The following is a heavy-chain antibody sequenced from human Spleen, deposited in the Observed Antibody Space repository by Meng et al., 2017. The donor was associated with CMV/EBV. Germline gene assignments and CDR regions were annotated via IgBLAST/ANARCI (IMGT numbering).Heavy chain of an antibody. D-gene: IGHD3-10*01. CDR2: ISPDGSNKLYADSFDGSNK. CDR3: ARSIWFGELVDY. Sequence: YAMHWGRQAPGKGLEWLTVISPDGSNKLYADSFDGSNKHFAESVKGRFTISRDNTKNTLYLQMNSLRAEDTAVYFCARSIWFGELVDYWGQGALVTVSS. CDR1: YA. J-gene: IGHJ4*02. V-gene: IGHV3-30-3*01.